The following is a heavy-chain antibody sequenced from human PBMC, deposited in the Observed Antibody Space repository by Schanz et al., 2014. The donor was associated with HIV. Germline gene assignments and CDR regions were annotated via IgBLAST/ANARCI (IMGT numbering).Heavy chain of an antibody. CDR2: VSSGGSRT. V-gene: IGHV3-23*01. J-gene: IGHJ4*02. D-gene: IGHD3-22*01. CDR3: AKDPHWNYYDSSGYPYYFDY. Sequence: EVQVLESGGGLVQPGGSLRLSCAASGFMFSSYGMSWVRQAPGKGLEWVSIVSSGGSRTYYADSLKGRVTISRDNSKNTVYLQMNSLRAEDTAVYYCAKDPHWNYYDSSGYPYYFDYWGQGTLVSVSS. CDR1: GFMFSSYG.